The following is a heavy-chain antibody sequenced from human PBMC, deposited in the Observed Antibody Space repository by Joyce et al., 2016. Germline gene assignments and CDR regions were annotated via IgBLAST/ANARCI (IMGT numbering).Heavy chain of an antibody. J-gene: IGHJ4*02. CDR3: VKVRAGGVGSAYFEH. Sequence: QVQLVESGGGVVQPGRSLRLDCAASGFSFRFYGMHWVRQAPGKGLGGVTVISSDGRNQYYADSVKGRFTISRDNSNNTVYLQMNSLRAEDTAVYYCVKVRAGGVGSAYFEHWGQGTLVTVSA. CDR2: ISSDGRNQ. D-gene: IGHD3-10*01. CDR1: GFSFRFYG. V-gene: IGHV3-30*18.